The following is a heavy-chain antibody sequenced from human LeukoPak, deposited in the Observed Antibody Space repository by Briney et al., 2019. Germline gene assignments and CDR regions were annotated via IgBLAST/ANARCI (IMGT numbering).Heavy chain of an antibody. D-gene: IGHD5-18*01. V-gene: IGHV4-59*08. Sequence: SETLSLTCTVSGGSISSYYWSWIRQPPGKGPEWIGYIYYSGSTRYNPSLKSRVTISVDTSKNQISLKLGSVTAADTAVYYCARGPPGYSYGYYFDYWGQGTLVTVSS. CDR3: ARGPPGYSYGYYFDY. J-gene: IGHJ4*02. CDR1: GGSISSYY. CDR2: IYYSGST.